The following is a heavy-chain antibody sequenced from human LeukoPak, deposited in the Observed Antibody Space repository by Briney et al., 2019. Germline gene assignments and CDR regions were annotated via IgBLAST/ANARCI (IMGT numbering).Heavy chain of an antibody. D-gene: IGHD3-10*01. CDR1: GGSISSYY. CDR2: IYYSGST. Sequence: SETLSLTCTVSGGSISSYYWSWIRQPPGKGLEWIGYIYYSGSTNYSPSLKSRVTMSVDTSKNQFSLKLSSVTAADTAVYYCARAKYYGSGSYYNNWFDPWGQGTLVTVSS. V-gene: IGHV4-59*12. CDR3: ARAKYYGSGSYYNNWFDP. J-gene: IGHJ5*02.